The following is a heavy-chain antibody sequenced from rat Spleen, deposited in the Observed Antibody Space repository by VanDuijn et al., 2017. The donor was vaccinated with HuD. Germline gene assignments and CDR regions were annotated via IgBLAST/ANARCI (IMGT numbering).Heavy chain of an antibody. Sequence: EVQLVESDGGLVQPGRSLKLSCAASGFTFSDYYMAWVRQAPTKGLEWVATINNDGSSTYYRDSVKGRFTISRDNAKSTLYLQMDSLRSEDTATYYCARRGLEWSFDSWGQGVMVTVSS. CDR2: INNDGSST. CDR1: GFTFSDYY. V-gene: IGHV5-29*01. CDR3: ARRGLEWSFDS. J-gene: IGHJ2*01. D-gene: IGHD1-1*01.